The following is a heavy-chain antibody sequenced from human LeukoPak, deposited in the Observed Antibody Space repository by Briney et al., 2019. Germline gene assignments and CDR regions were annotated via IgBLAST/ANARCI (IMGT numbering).Heavy chain of an antibody. CDR1: GYSFTSYY. CDR3: ARDNSVGETAWWFDP. D-gene: IGHD2-15*01. J-gene: IGHJ3*01. Sequence: GASVKVSCKASGYSFTSYYMHWVRQAPGQGLEWMGLINPSGSSTTYAQRFQGRVTMTRDISTSTDYMELTSLTSDDTAMYYCARDNSVGETAWWFDPWGQGTMVTVSS. V-gene: IGHV1-46*01. CDR2: INPSGSST.